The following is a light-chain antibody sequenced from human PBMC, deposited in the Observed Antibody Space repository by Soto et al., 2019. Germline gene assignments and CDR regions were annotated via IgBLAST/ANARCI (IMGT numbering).Light chain of an antibody. CDR2: AAS. J-gene: IGKJ4*01. V-gene: IGKV1-39*01. CDR1: QSISSY. CDR3: QQSYRTPLT. Sequence: DIQMTQSPSSLSASVGDRATITCRASQSISSYFNWYQQKPGKAAQLLIYAASSLQSGVPSRFSGSGSGTDFTLTISSLQPQDFATYYCQQSYRTPLTFGGGTKVDIK.